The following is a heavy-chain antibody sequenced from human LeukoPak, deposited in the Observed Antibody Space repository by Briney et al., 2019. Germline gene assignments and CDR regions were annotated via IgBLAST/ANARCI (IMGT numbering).Heavy chain of an antibody. V-gene: IGHV3-21*01. CDR2: ISSSSSYI. CDR3: AKTTKGGAAAGRGNYFDY. Sequence: GGSLRLSCAASGFTFSSYSMNWVRQAPGKGLEWVSSISSSSSYIYYADSVKGRFTISRDNSKNTLYLQMNSLRAEDTAVYYCAKTTKGGAAAGRGNYFDYWGQGTLVTVSS. J-gene: IGHJ4*02. CDR1: GFTFSSYS. D-gene: IGHD6-13*01.